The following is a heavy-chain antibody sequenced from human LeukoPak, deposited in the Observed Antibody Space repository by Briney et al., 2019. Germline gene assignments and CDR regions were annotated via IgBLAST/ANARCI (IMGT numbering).Heavy chain of an antibody. J-gene: IGHJ5*02. CDR1: GGSISSYY. CDR2: IYYSGST. Sequence: SETLSLTCTVSGGSISSYYWSWIRQPPGKGLEWIGYIYYSGSTNYNPSLKSRVTISVDTSKNQFSLKLSSVTAADTAVYYCAREVGGHWFDPWGQGTLVTVSS. D-gene: IGHD2-15*01. CDR3: AREVGGHWFDP. V-gene: IGHV4-59*01.